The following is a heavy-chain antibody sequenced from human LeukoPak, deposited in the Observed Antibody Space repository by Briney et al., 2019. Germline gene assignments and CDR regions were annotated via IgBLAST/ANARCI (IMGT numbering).Heavy chain of an antibody. CDR2: IYHSGST. V-gene: IGHV4-38-2*01. J-gene: IGHJ3*02. D-gene: IGHD2-15*01. CDR1: GYSISSGYY. Sequence: SETLSLTCAVSGYSISSGYYWGWIRQPPGKGLGWIGSIYHSGSTYYNPSLKSRVTISVDTSKNQFSLKLSSVTAADTAVYYCARQAAYGAFDIWGQGTMVTVSS. CDR3: ARQAAYGAFDI.